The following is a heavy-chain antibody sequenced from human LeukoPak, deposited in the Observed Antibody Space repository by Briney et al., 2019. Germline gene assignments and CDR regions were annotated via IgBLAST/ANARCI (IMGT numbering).Heavy chain of an antibody. CDR2: IRYDGSNK. D-gene: IGHD2-2*01. J-gene: IGHJ5*02. Sequence: GGSLRLSCAASGFTFSSYAMSWVRQAPGKGLEWVAFIRYDGSNKYYADSVKGRFTISRDNSKNTLYLQMNSLRAEDTAVYYCARSVPAAKDPVSGGFDPWGQGTLVTVSS. CDR1: GFTFSSYA. CDR3: ARSVPAAKDPVSGGFDP. V-gene: IGHV3-30*02.